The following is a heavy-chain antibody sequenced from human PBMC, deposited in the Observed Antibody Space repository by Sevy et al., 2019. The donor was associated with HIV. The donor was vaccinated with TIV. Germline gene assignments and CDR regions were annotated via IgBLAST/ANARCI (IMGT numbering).Heavy chain of an antibody. D-gene: IGHD6-13*01. Sequence: GGSLRLSCAASGFTFSNAWMSWVRQAPGKGLEWVGRIKSKTDGGTTDYAAPVKGRFTISRDDSKNTLYLQMNSLKTEDTAVYYCTLGSRIIRGNDAFDIWGQRTMVTVSS. CDR3: TLGSRIIRGNDAFDI. V-gene: IGHV3-15*01. CDR2: IKSKTDGGTT. CDR1: GFTFSNAW. J-gene: IGHJ3*02.